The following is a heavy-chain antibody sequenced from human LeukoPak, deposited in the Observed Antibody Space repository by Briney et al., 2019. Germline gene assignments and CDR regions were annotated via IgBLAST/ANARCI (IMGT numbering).Heavy chain of an antibody. V-gene: IGHV4-59*12. J-gene: IGHJ4*02. CDR1: GGSISSYY. D-gene: IGHD2-21*01. Sequence: SETLSLTCTVSGGSISSYYWSWIRQPPGRGLEWIGYIYYSGSTNYNPSLKSRVTISVDTSKNQFSLKLSSVTAADTAVYYCARVFFPSYFDYWGQGTLVTVSS. CDR2: IYYSGST. CDR3: ARVFFPSYFDY.